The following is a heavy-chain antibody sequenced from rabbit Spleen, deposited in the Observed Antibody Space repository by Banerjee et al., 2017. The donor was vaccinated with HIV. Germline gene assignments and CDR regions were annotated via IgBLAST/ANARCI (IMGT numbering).Heavy chain of an antibody. J-gene: IGHJ4*01. V-gene: IGHV1S40*01. D-gene: IGHD2-1*01. CDR3: ARDGDDACYDFTL. CDR1: GVSFSSYYY. Sequence: QSLEESGGDLVKPGASLTLTCTAAGVSFSSYYYMCWVRQAPGKGLEWIACIDAGSSGSTAYASWAKGRFAISKTSSTTVPLQMTSLTAADTATYFCARDGDDACYDFTLWGQGTLVTVS. CDR2: IDAGSSGST.